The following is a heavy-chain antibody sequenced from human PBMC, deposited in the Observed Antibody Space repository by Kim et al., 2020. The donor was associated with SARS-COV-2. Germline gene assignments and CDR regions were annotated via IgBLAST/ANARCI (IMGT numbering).Heavy chain of an antibody. CDR1: GGSISSSNW. D-gene: IGHD2-2*01. CDR3: AREGCSSTRCYGSDAFDI. Sequence: SETLSLTCAVSGGSISSSNWWSWVRQPPGKGLEWIGEIYHSGSTNYNPSLKSRVTISVDKSKNQFSLKLSSVTAADTAVYYCAREGCSSTRCYGSDAFDIWGPGTMVTLSS. J-gene: IGHJ3*02. V-gene: IGHV4-4*02. CDR2: IYHSGST.